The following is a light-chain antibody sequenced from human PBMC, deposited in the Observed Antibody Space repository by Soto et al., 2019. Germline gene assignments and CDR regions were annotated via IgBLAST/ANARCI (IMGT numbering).Light chain of an antibody. CDR3: QQCRNWPLT. CDR2: DAS. Sequence: EIVMTQSPATLSVSPGEGATLSCKASQNVYNNLAWYQQRPGQPPRLLIYDASTRATGISARFSGSGYGTEFTLTTRSLPSEDFAVYFCQQCRNWPLTFGGGNKVEIK. V-gene: IGKV3-15*01. CDR1: QNVYNN. J-gene: IGKJ4*01.